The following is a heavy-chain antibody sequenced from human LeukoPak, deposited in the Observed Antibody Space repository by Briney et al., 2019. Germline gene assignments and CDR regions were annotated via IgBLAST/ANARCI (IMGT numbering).Heavy chain of an antibody. V-gene: IGHV3-64D*06. J-gene: IGHJ5*02. Sequence: PGGSLRLSCSASGFTFSGYAMHWVRRAPGKGLEYVSAISSNGGSTYYADSVKGRFTISRDNSKNTLYLQMSSLRAEDTAVYYCVKEGDCSSTSCSTNWFDPWGQGALVTVSS. CDR2: ISSNGGST. D-gene: IGHD2-2*01. CDR3: VKEGDCSSTSCSTNWFDP. CDR1: GFTFSGYA.